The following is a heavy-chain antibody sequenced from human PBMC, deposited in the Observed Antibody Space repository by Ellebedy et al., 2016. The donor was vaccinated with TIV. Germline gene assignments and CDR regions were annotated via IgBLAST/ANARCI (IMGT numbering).Heavy chain of an antibody. CDR2: IYDSGRT. CDR1: GGSISGTYTSYY. J-gene: IGHJ6*02. CDR3: ARFRSGIVVVPAHYGMDV. D-gene: IGHD2-2*01. Sequence: SETLSLXXNVSGGSISGTYTSYYWGCVRQPPGKGLEWIGSIYDSGRTHYNPSLKSRVTISVDTSKDQFSLKLSSVTAADPAVYYCARFRSGIVVVPAHYGMDVWGQGTTVTVSS. V-gene: IGHV4-39*01.